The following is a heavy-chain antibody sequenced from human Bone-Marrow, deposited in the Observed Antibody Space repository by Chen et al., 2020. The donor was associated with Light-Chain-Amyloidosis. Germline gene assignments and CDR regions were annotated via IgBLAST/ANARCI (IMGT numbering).Heavy chain of an antibody. Sequence: EVQLVESGGGLVQPGGSLRLSCATSGFNFSSFGMSWVRQAPGKGLEWGSTVSGSTVSTYYAGALKGRFIISRDNSKSTLYLQMNSLRAGDTAVYFCTRKGGYFDFWGQGSLVTVSS. D-gene: IGHD3-10*01. CDR1: GFNFSSFG. CDR2: VSGSTVST. CDR3: TRKGGYFDF. J-gene: IGHJ4*02. V-gene: IGHV3-23*04.